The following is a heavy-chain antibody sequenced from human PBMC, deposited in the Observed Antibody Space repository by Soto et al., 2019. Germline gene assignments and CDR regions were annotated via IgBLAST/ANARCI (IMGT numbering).Heavy chain of an antibody. V-gene: IGHV1-69*01. CDR3: ARSQGGSTSLDIYYYYYYGMDV. CDR1: GGTFSSYA. Sequence: QVQLVQSGAEVKKPGSSVKVSCKAPGGTFSSYAISWLRQAPGQGLEWVGGIIPIFGTANYAQKFQGRVTITADEYTSTGYMELSSLRSEDTAVYYCARSQGGSTSLDIYYYYYYGMDVWGQGTTVTVSS. D-gene: IGHD2-2*01. J-gene: IGHJ6*02. CDR2: IIPIFGTA.